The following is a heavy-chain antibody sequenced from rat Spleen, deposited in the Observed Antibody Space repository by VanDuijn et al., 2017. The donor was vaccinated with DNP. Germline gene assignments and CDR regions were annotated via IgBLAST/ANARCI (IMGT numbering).Heavy chain of an antibody. J-gene: IGHJ2*01. CDR1: GFSLTSYN. Sequence: VQLKESGPGLVQPSQTLSLTCTVSGFSLTSYNVHWVRQPTEKGREWMGVIWTGGSTDYNSALKSRLSISRDTSKSQVFLNRNRLQTEDIAPYSCARGRPAAPFDDWGQGVMVTVSS. CDR2: IWTGGST. CDR3: ARGRPAAPFDD. V-gene: IGHV2-30*01. D-gene: IGHD1-2*01.